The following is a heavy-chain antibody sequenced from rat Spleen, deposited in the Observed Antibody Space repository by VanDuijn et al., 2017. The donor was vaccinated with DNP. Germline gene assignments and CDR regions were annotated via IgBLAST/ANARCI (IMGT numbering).Heavy chain of an antibody. J-gene: IGHJ3*01. CDR3: ARGATGE. V-gene: IGHV5S13*01. CDR2: ISTGGGNT. CDR1: GFTFSNYA. D-gene: IGHD1-11*01. Sequence: EVQLVESGGGLVQPGRSLKLSCAASGFTFSNYAMAWVRQAPTKGLEWVASISTGGGNTYYPDSVKGRFTISRDNAENTVYLQMNSLRSEDTATYYCARGATGEWGQGTLVTVSS.